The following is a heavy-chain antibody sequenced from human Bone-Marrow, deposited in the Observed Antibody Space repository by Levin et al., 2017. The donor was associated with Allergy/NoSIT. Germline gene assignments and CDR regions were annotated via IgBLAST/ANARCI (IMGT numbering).Heavy chain of an antibody. CDR3: ARDFTYYDFWSGPGILDYYYYGMDG. CDR1: GFTFSSYG. V-gene: IGHV3-33*01. D-gene: IGHD3-3*01. Sequence: LSLTCAASGFTFSSYGMHWVRQAPGKGLEWVAVIWYDGSNKYYADSVKGRFTISRDNSKNTLYLQMNSLRAEDTAVYYCARDFTYYDFWSGPGILDYYYYGMDGWGQGTTVTVSS. J-gene: IGHJ6*02. CDR2: IWYDGSNK.